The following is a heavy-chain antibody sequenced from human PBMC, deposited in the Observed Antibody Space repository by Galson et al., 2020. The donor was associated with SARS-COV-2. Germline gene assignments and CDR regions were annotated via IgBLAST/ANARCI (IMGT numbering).Heavy chain of an antibody. Sequence: SETLSLTCSVSGDSIARSRHYWGRNRQAPGKGLDWIGSIFHTASPYSNASLKSRLTISEDSFKNEISLKLRSVTAADTAVYYCARHMDYFDPWGQGILVTVSS. D-gene: IGHD4-17*01. CDR2: IFHTASP. V-gene: IGHV4-39*01. J-gene: IGHJ5*02. CDR1: GDSIARSRHY. CDR3: ARHMDYFDP.